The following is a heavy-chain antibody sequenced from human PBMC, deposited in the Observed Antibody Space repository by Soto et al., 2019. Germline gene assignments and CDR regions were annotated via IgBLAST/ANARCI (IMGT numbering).Heavy chain of an antibody. Sequence: PSETLSLTCAVYGGSFSGYYWSWIRQPPGKGLEWIGEINHSGSTNYNPSLKSRVTISVDTSKNQFSPKLSSVTAADTAVYYCARGGRDTNYYGYVSSSWYPGDYYYYYGMDVWGQGTTVTVSS. CDR1: GGSFSGYY. J-gene: IGHJ6*02. V-gene: IGHV4-34*01. D-gene: IGHD6-13*01. CDR2: INHSGST. CDR3: ARGGRDTNYYGYVSSSWYPGDYYYYYGMDV.